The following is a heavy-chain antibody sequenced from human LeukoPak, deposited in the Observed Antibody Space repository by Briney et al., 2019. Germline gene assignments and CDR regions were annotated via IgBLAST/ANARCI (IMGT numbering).Heavy chain of an antibody. CDR2: INPNSGGT. Sequence: GASVKVSCKASGYTFTGYYMHWVRQAPGQGLEWMGWINPNSGGTNYAQKFQGRVTLTRDTSISTAYMELSRLRSDDTAVYYCARATIFGVVIIFSRWGQGTLVTVSS. CDR3: ARATIFGVVIIFSR. D-gene: IGHD3-3*01. J-gene: IGHJ4*02. CDR1: GYTFTGYY. V-gene: IGHV1-2*02.